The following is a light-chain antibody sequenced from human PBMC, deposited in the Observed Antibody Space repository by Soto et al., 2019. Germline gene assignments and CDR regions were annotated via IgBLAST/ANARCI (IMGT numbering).Light chain of an antibody. Sequence: DIQMTQSPSSLLAYGGYRVTITFRASQGIRNDLGWYQQKPGKAPKSLIYAASSLQSGVPSRFRGSGSGTECTLTLSRLQPEDFSTYYGLQHNSYPPTFGQGTKVDI. V-gene: IGKV1-17*01. J-gene: IGKJ1*01. CDR2: AAS. CDR3: LQHNSYPPT. CDR1: QGIRND.